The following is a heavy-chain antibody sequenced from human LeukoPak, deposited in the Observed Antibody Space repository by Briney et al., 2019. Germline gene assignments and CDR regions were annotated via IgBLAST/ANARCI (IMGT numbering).Heavy chain of an antibody. D-gene: IGHD4-23*01. Sequence: GGSLRLSCAASGFTFSSYWMNWVRQAPGKGLERVANIKQDGSEKYYVDSVKGRFTISRDNAKNSLYLQMNSLRAEDTAVYYCARAEDDYGGNIDYWGQGTLVTVSS. CDR3: ARAEDDYGGNIDY. CDR1: GFTFSSYW. J-gene: IGHJ4*02. CDR2: IKQDGSEK. V-gene: IGHV3-7*01.